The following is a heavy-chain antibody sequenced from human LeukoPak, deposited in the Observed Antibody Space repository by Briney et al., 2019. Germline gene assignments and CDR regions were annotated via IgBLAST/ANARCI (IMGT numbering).Heavy chain of an antibody. Sequence: GGSLRLSCAASGFTFSSYSMNWVRQAPGKGLEWVSSISSSSSYIYYADSVKGRFTISRDNAKNSLYLQMNSLRAEDTAVYYCARAREMGTITPFDYWGQGTLVTVSS. J-gene: IGHJ4*02. V-gene: IGHV3-21*01. CDR1: GFTFSSYS. CDR2: ISSSSSYI. CDR3: ARAREMGTITPFDY. D-gene: IGHD5-24*01.